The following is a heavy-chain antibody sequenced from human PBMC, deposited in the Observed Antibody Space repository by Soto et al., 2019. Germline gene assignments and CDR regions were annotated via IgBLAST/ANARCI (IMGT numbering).Heavy chain of an antibody. V-gene: IGHV3-21*01. CDR3: ARQGIAAAGPTPDY. Sequence: PWWSLRLSCSASVFTFSSYSMNWFRQAPGKGLEWVSSISSSSSYIYYADSVKGRFTISRDNAKNSLYLQMNSLRAEDTAVYYCARQGIAAAGPTPDYWGQGTLVTVSS. CDR2: ISSSSSYI. J-gene: IGHJ4*02. D-gene: IGHD6-13*01. CDR1: VFTFSSYS.